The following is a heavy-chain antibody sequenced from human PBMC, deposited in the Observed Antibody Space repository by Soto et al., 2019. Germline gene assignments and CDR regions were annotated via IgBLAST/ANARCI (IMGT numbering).Heavy chain of an antibody. CDR2: IYPGDSDT. Sequence: ESLKISCKGSGYSFTSYWIGWVRQMPGKGLEWMGIIYPGDSDTRYSPSFQGQVTISADKSISTAYLQMDSLRAEDTAMYFCARDVGLDSDDFFAYWGQGTQVTVSS. J-gene: IGHJ4*02. V-gene: IGHV5-51*01. CDR3: ARDVGLDSDDFFAY. CDR1: GYSFTSYW. D-gene: IGHD3-9*01.